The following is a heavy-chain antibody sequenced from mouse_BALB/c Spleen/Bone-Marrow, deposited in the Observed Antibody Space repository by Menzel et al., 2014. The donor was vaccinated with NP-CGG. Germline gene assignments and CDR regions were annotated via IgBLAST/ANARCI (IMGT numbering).Heavy chain of an antibody. Sequence: EVRRVGAWGELVPPRGVLGPSLATFWVPLWDSFMGGVRPPPGERLGGVGASRDKANDYTTEYSASVKGRFIVSRDTSQSILYLQMNALRAEDTAIYYCARGTVNYFDYWGQGTTLTVSS. V-gene: IGHV7-1*02. CDR1: WVPLWDSF. D-gene: IGHD1-1*01. J-gene: IGHJ2*01. CDR2: SRDKANDYTT. CDR3: ARGTVNYFDY.